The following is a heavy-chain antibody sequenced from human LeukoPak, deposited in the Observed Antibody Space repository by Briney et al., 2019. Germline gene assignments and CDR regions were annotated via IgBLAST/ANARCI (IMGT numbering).Heavy chain of an antibody. CDR1: GDSVSSNSAA. CDR2: TYYRSKWYN. J-gene: IGHJ6*02. V-gene: IGHV6-1*01. CDR3: ARGHYYYYGMDV. Sequence: SQTLSLTCAISGDSVSSNSAAWNWIRRSPSRGLEWLGRTYYRSKWYNDYAVSVKSRVTINPDTSKNQFSLQLNSVTPEDTAVYYCARGHYYYYGMDVWGQGTTVTVSS.